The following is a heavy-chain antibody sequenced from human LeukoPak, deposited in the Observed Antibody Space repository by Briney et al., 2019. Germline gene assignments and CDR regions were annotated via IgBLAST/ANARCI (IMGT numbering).Heavy chain of an antibody. D-gene: IGHD3-22*01. CDR3: ARDYDDYDLHLLAFDI. Sequence: SETLSLTCTVSGGSISSYYWSWIRQPPGKGLEWSGYIYYSGSTNYNPSLKSRVTISVDTSKNQFSLKLSSVTAADTAVYYCARDYDDYDLHLLAFDIRGQGTMVTVSS. CDR1: GGSISSYY. V-gene: IGHV4-59*01. J-gene: IGHJ3*02. CDR2: IYYSGST.